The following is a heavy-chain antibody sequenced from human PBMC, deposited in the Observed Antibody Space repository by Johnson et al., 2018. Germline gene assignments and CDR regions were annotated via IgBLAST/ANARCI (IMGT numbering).Heavy chain of an antibody. V-gene: IGHV3-11*01. CDR1: GFTFSDYY. CDR3: ARLGYNYAMDV. CDR2: IGGSDGTI. J-gene: IGHJ6*02. Sequence: QVQLVESGGGLVKPGGSLRLSCAASGFTFSDYYMSWVRQAPGKGLEWVSYIGGSDGTIYYADSVKGRFTISRDNAKNSLYLQMNSLGAEDTAIYYCARLGYNYAMDVWGQGTSVTVSS.